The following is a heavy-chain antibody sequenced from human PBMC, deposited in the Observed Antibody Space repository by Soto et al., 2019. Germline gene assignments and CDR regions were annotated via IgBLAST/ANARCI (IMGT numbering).Heavy chain of an antibody. D-gene: IGHD2-2*01. CDR1: GYSFMKYG. CDR2: ISPYSGYT. CDR3: AREASVLIPAAQPSRFVS. V-gene: IGHV1-18*01. Sequence: GASVEVSCKGFGYSFMKYGINWVRQAPGQGLEWVGWISPYSGYTHSAQKFHGRLTLTTDTAASTAYMELRILRSADTALYYCAREASVLIPAAQPSRFVSWGQGTLVTVSS. J-gene: IGHJ4*02.